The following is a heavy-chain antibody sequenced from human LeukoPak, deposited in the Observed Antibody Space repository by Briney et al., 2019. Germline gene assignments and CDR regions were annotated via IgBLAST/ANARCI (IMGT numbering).Heavy chain of an antibody. CDR3: ATSTDFLAFVALIYYFDY. V-gene: IGHV4-39*01. Sequence: SETLSLTCTVSGGSISSSNYYWGWIRQPPGKGLEWIGSFYYSGSTYYNPSLKSRVTISVDTSKNQFSLNLSSVTAADTAVYYCATSTDFLAFVALIYYFDYWGQGTLVTVSS. CDR1: GGSISSSNYY. J-gene: IGHJ4*02. CDR2: FYYSGST. D-gene: IGHD3-3*02.